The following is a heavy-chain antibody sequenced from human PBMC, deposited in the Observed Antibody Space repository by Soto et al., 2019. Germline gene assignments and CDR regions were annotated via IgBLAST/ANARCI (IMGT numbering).Heavy chain of an antibody. CDR1: GYTFTSYD. Sequence: QVQLVQSGAEVKKPGASVKVSCKASGYTFTSYDINWVRQATGQGLEWMGWMNPNSGNTGYAQKFQGRVTVTTDTSTSTAYMELRSLRSDDTAVYDCARSRPYSSGWEPSDYWGQGTLVTVSS. J-gene: IGHJ4*02. CDR2: MNPNSGNT. CDR3: ARSRPYSSGWEPSDY. V-gene: IGHV1-8*01. D-gene: IGHD6-19*01.